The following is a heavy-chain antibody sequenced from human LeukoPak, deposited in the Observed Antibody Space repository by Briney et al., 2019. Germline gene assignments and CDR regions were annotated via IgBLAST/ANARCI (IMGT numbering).Heavy chain of an antibody. CDR2: FSRYNGNT. V-gene: IGHV1-18*01. CDR1: GYTFTNYG. J-gene: IGHJ6*03. D-gene: IGHD2-2*01. Sequence: ASVKVSCKASGYTFTNYGITWVRQAPGQGLEWMGWFSRYNGNTHYAQKFQGRVIMTTDTSTSTAYMDLRSLRSDDTAVYYCARVPRIYTKYTSSDDYMDVWGKGATVTVSS. CDR3: ARVPRIYTKYTSSDDYMDV.